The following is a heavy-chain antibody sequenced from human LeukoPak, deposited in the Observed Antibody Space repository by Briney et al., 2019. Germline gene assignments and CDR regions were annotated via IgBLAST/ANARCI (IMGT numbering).Heavy chain of an antibody. CDR3: ARAARPMVAYYYMDV. CDR2: IYYSGST. J-gene: IGHJ6*03. Sequence: PSETLSLTCTVSGGSISSSSYYWGWIRQPPGKGLEWIVSIYYSGSTYYNPSLKSRVTISVDTSKNQFSLKLSSVTAADTAVYYCARAARPMVAYYYMDVWGKGTTVTVSS. V-gene: IGHV4-39*01. D-gene: IGHD6-6*01. CDR1: GGSISSSSYY.